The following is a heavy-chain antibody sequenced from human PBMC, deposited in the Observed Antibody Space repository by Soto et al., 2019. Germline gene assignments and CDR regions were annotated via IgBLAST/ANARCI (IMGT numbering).Heavy chain of an antibody. CDR1: GFTFGSYW. V-gene: IGHV3-7*01. J-gene: IGHJ4*02. D-gene: IGHD2-21*02. Sequence: GGSLRLSCAVSGFTFGSYWMNWVRLIPGKGLEWVAYIKPDGSATYYVDSVKGRFAISRDNAKNSLYLQMNSLRVEDTSVYYCARAGYCGPGCYYYFDYWGQGTLVTVSS. CDR2: IKPDGSAT. CDR3: ARAGYCGPGCYYYFDY.